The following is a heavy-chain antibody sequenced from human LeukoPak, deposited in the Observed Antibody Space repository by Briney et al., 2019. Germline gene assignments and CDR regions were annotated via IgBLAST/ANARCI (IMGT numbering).Heavy chain of an antibody. V-gene: IGHV3-7*01. J-gene: IGHJ3*02. CDR1: GFTFSSYW. CDR3: ARPVVVVAAIRDAFDI. CDR2: IKQDGSEK. D-gene: IGHD2-15*01. Sequence: PGGSLRLSCAASGFTFSSYWMSWVRQAPGKGLEWVANIKQDGSEKYYVDSVKGRFTISRDNAKNSLYLQMNSLRAEDTAVYYCARPVVVVAAIRDAFDIWGQGTMVTVSS.